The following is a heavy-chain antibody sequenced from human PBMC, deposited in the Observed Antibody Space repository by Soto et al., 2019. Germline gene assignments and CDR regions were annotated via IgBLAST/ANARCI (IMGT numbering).Heavy chain of an antibody. Sequence: PVGSLRLACTASGFTFGDYAMSWVRQAPGKGLEWVGFIRSKAYGGTTEYAASVKGRFTISRDDSKSIAYLQMNSLKTEDTAVYYCSVHTAMVKYYYYYYGMDVWGQGTTVTVSS. D-gene: IGHD5-18*01. V-gene: IGHV3-49*04. J-gene: IGHJ6*02. CDR1: GFTFGDYA. CDR3: SVHTAMVKYYYYYYGMDV. CDR2: IRSKAYGGTT.